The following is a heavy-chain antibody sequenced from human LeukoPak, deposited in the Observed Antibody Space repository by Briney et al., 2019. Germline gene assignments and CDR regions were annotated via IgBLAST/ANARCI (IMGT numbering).Heavy chain of an antibody. D-gene: IGHD1-26*01. CDR2: ISGSGGST. CDR3: ARDSENTQNSGSYPQYYYYYGMDV. Sequence: PGGSLRLSCAASGFTFSSYVMSWVRQAPGKGLEWVSAISGSGGSTYYPDSVKGRFTISRDNSKNTLFLQMNSLRAEDTAVYYCARDSENTQNSGSYPQYYYYYGMDVWGQGTTVTVSS. CDR1: GFTFSSYV. V-gene: IGHV3-23*01. J-gene: IGHJ6*02.